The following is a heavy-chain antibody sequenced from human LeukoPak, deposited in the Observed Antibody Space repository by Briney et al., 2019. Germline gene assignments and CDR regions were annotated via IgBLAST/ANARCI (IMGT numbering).Heavy chain of an antibody. V-gene: IGHV4-34*01. Sequence: SETLSLTCAVYGGSFSGYYWSWIRQPPGKGLEWIGEINHSGSTNYNPSLKSRVTISVDTSKSQFSLKLSSVTAADTAVYYCARRQYYYDSSGYYSNYWGQGTLVTVSS. CDR1: GGSFSGYY. CDR2: INHSGST. D-gene: IGHD3-22*01. J-gene: IGHJ4*02. CDR3: ARRQYYYDSSGYYSNY.